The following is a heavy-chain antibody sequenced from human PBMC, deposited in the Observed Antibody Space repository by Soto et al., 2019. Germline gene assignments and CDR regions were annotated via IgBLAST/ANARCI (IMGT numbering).Heavy chain of an antibody. CDR3: ATVRPAYFDL. CDR1: GGSISSGDYY. J-gene: IGHJ2*01. V-gene: IGHV4-30-4*01. Sequence: QVQLQESGPGLVKPSQTLSLTCTVSGGSISSGDYYWSWIRQPPGKGLEWIGYIYYRRSTYHNPSLNSRVSIPXDTSTNQSSLKLSSVTAADTAVYYCATVRPAYFDLWGRGTLVTVSS. CDR2: IYYRRST. D-gene: IGHD2-2*01.